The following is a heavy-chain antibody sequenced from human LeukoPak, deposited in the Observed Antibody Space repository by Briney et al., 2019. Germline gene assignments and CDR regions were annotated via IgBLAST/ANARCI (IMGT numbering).Heavy chain of an antibody. J-gene: IGHJ4*02. CDR3: ATDPDYSSGWVDY. D-gene: IGHD6-25*01. CDR1: GYTLTELS. CDR2: FDPEDGET. Sequence: ASVKVSCKVSGYTLTELSMHWVRQAPGKGLEWMGGFDPEDGETICAQKFQGRVTMTEDTSTDTAYMELSSLRSEDTAVYYCATDPDYSSGWVDYWGQGTLVTVSS. V-gene: IGHV1-24*01.